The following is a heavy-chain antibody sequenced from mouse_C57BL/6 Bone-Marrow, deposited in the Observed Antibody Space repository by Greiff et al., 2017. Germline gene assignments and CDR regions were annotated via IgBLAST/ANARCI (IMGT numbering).Heavy chain of an antibody. J-gene: IGHJ3*01. CDR3: ATPIYYYGSSYFWCAY. Sequence: QVQLQQPGAELVKPGASVKVSCKASGYTFTSYWMHWVKQRPGQGLEWIGRIHPSDSDTNYNQKFKGKATLTVDKSSSTAYMQLSSLTSEDSAVYYCATPIYYYGSSYFWCAYWGQGTLVTVSA. V-gene: IGHV1-74*01. CDR1: GYTFTSYW. CDR2: IHPSDSDT. D-gene: IGHD1-1*01.